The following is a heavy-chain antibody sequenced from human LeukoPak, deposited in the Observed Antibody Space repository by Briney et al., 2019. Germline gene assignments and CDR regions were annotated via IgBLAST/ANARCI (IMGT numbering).Heavy chain of an antibody. V-gene: IGHV3-53*01. CDR1: GFSFSNAW. D-gene: IGHD3-3*01. J-gene: IGHJ3*01. CDR3: VREGWSGTRYGFDV. CDR2: IYADSRT. Sequence: GGSLRLSCAASGFSFSNAWMTWVRQPPGKGLEWVSVIYADSRTHYADSVKGRFTIFRDKSNNTLSLQMNSLRAEDTAVYYCVREGWSGTRYGFDVWGQGTMVTVSS.